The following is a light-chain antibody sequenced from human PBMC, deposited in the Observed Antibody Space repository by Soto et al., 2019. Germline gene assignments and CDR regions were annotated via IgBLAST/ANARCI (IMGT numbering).Light chain of an antibody. CDR3: QTWGTGFRV. V-gene: IGLV4-69*01. CDR1: SEHSTYA. Sequence: QAVLTQSPSASASLGASVKLTCTLSSEHSTYAIAWHQQQPEKGPRYLMKLNNDGSHTKGDGIPDRFSGSSSGAERYLTISSLQSEDEADYYCQTWGTGFRVFGGGTQLTVL. J-gene: IGLJ3*02. CDR2: LNNDGSH.